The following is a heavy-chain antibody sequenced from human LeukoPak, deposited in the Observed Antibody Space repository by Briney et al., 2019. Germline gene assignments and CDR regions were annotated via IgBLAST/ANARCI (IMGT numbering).Heavy chain of an antibody. CDR2: IKLDGSEK. Sequence: GGSPRLSCVASGFTFNYYWMSWVRQAPGKGLEWVANIKLDGSEKYYVDSVKGRFTISRDNAKNSLYLQMNSLRAEDTAVYYCARDLYRTVVVLHYFDYWGQGTLVTVSS. V-gene: IGHV3-7*01. CDR1: GFTFNYYW. J-gene: IGHJ4*02. D-gene: IGHD3-22*01. CDR3: ARDLYRTVVVLHYFDY.